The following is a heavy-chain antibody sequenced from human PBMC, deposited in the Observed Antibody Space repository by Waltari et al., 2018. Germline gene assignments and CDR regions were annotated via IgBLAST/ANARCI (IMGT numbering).Heavy chain of an antibody. CDR1: GFTVSSNY. J-gene: IGHJ6*03. CDR2: IYSSGTT. D-gene: IGHD6-25*01. V-gene: IGHV3-53*01. CDR3: ARGRLVGYYYYMDV. Sequence: DVELVESGGGLIQPGGSLRLSCAASGFTVSSNYMTWVRQAPGKGREWVLVIYSSGTTDYADSLKVRFTISRYNAKNTLYLQMNSLRGEDTAVYYCARGRLVGYYYYMDVWGKGTTVTVSS.